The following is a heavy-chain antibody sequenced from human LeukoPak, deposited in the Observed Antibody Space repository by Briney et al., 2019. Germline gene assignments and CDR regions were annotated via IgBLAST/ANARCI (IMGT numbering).Heavy chain of an antibody. J-gene: IGHJ4*02. D-gene: IGHD5-18*01. CDR1: GFTFSSYW. CDR2: INSDGSST. V-gene: IGHV3-74*01. CDR3: ARGGYSYGYGVDY. Sequence: GGSLRLSCADSGFTFSSYWMHWVRQAPGKGLVWVSRINSDGSSTSYADSVKGRFTISRDNAKNTLYLQMNSLRAEDTAVYYCARGGYSYGYGVDYWGQGTVVTVSS.